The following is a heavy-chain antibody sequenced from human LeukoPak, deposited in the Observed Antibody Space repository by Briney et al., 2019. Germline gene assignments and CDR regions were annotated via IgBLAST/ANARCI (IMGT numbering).Heavy chain of an antibody. Sequence: SETLSLTCAVYGGSFSGYYWSWIRQPPGKGLEWIGEINHSGSTNYNPSLKSRVTISVDTSKNQFSLKLSSVTAADTAVYYCARGGVTNDSSSYYYRLDYWGQGTLVTVSS. J-gene: IGHJ4*02. CDR2: INHSGST. D-gene: IGHD3-22*01. CDR1: GGSFSGYY. V-gene: IGHV4-34*01. CDR3: ARGGVTNDSSSYYYRLDY.